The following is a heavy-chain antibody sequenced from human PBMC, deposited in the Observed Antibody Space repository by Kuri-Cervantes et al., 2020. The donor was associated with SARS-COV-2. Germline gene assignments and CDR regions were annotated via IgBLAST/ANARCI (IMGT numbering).Heavy chain of an antibody. CDR3: AREATYSSGSHLDY. J-gene: IGHJ4*02. D-gene: IGHD6-19*01. V-gene: IGHV1-2*02. CDR1: GYTFSDNY. CDR2: INPDSGGT. Sequence: ASVKVSCKASGYTFSDNYIHWVRQAPGQGLEWMGWINPDSGGTNYAQKFQGRVTMTRDTSISTAYMELSSLRSEDTAVYYCAREATYSSGSHLDYWGQGTLVTVSS.